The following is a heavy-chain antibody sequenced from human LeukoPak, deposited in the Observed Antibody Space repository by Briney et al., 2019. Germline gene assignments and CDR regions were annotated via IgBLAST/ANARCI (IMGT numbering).Heavy chain of an antibody. J-gene: IGHJ4*02. CDR2: VYYSGST. Sequence: SETLSLTCIVSGDSLSNDNYYWGWIRQPPGKGLEWIGSVYYSGSTYYNPSLKSRITMSVDTSKSQFSLKLSSVTAADTAVYYCARGARSAYWGQGTLVTVSS. CDR3: ARGARSAY. CDR1: GDSLSNDNYY. V-gene: IGHV4-39*07.